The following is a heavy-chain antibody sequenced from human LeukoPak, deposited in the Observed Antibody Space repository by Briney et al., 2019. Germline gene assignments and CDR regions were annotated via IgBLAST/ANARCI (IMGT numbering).Heavy chain of an antibody. V-gene: IGHV3-30*18. CDR3: AKDRGYSGYDLFV. D-gene: IGHD5-12*01. Sequence: PGGSLRLSCAASGFTFSSYGMHWVRQAPGKGLEWVAVISYDGSNKYYADSVKGRFTISRDNSKNTLYLQMNSLRAEDTAVYYCAKDRGYSGYDLFVWGQGTLVTVSS. J-gene: IGHJ4*02. CDR2: ISYDGSNK. CDR1: GFTFSSYG.